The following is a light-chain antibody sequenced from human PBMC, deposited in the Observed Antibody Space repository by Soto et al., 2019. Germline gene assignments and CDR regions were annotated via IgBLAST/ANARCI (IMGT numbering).Light chain of an antibody. CDR1: QSVSGTY. J-gene: IGKJ4*01. CDR3: QQYNNWPLT. CDR2: GAS. V-gene: IGKV3D-15*01. Sequence: EIVLTQSPGTLSLSPGERATLSCRASQSVSGTYLAWYHQRPGQAPRLLIYGASTRATGIPARFSGSGSGTEFTLTISSLQSEDFEVYYCQQYNNWPLTFGGGTKVDIK.